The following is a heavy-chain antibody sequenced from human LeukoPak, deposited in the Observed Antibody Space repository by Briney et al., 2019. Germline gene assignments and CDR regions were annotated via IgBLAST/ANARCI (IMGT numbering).Heavy chain of an antibody. CDR3: AKDLQYGATVY. D-gene: IGHD1-26*01. V-gene: IGHV3-30*02. CDR1: GFTFGSHW. Sequence: GGSLRLSCTASGFTFGSHWMIWVRQAPGKGLEWVAFIRYDGSNKYYADSVKGRYTISRDNSKNTLYLQMNSLRAEDTAVYYCAKDLQYGATVYWGQGTLVTVSS. J-gene: IGHJ4*02. CDR2: IRYDGSNK.